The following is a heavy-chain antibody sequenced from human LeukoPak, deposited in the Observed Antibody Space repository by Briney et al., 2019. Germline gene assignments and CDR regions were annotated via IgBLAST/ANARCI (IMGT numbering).Heavy chain of an antibody. CDR2: ISSSSSYI. CDR3: ARGPTFLDY. V-gene: IGHV3-21*01. Sequence: GGSLRLSCAASGFTFSSYAMSWVRQAPGKGLEWVSSISSSSSYIYYADSVKGRFTISRDNAKNSLYLQMNSLRAEDTAVYYCARGPTFLDYWGQGTLVTVSS. CDR1: GFTFSSYA. J-gene: IGHJ4*02. D-gene: IGHD2/OR15-2a*01.